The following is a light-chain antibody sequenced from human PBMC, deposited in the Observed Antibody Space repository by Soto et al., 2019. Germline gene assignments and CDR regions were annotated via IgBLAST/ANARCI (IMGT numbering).Light chain of an antibody. Sequence: QSVLTQPPSVSAAPGQKVTISCSGSSSNIGNNYVSWYQQLPGTAPKLLIYDNNKRPSGIPDRFSGSESGTSATLGITGLQTGDEADYYCGTWDSSLSAVVFGGGTKLTVL. V-gene: IGLV1-51*01. CDR3: GTWDSSLSAVV. CDR2: DNN. CDR1: SSNIGNNY. J-gene: IGLJ2*01.